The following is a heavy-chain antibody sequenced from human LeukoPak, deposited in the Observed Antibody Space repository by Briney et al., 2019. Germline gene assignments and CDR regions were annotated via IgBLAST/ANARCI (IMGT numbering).Heavy chain of an antibody. CDR1: GFPFSSYA. CDR2: ISSSSSYI. CDR3: ARDHMVRGVIITGYYGMDV. J-gene: IGHJ6*02. Sequence: GGSLRLSCAASGFPFSSYAMTWVRQAPGKGLEWVSSISSSSSYIYYADSVKGRFTISRDNAKNSLYLQMNSLRAEDTAVYYCARDHMVRGVIITGYYGMDVWGQGTTVTVSS. V-gene: IGHV3-21*01. D-gene: IGHD3-10*01.